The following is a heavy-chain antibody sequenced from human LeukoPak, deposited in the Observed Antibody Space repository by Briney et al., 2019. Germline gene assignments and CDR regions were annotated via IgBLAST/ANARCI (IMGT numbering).Heavy chain of an antibody. CDR1: GFTFSDYY. CDR2: ISSSGGTI. V-gene: IGHV3-11*01. CDR3: ASGLKVGAYRWGAFDI. Sequence: GGSLRLSCAASGFTFSDYYMSWIRQAPGKGLEWVSYISSSGGTIYYADSVKGRFTISRDNAKNSLYLQMNSLRAEDTAVYYCASGLKVGAYRWGAFDIWGQGTMVAVSS. D-gene: IGHD1-26*01. J-gene: IGHJ3*02.